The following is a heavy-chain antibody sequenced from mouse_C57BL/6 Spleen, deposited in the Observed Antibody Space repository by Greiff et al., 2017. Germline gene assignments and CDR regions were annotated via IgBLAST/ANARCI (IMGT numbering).Heavy chain of an antibody. J-gene: IGHJ1*03. CDR1: GFNIKDYY. CDR3: ARSPFITTARYWYFGV. CDR2: LDPEDGET. V-gene: IGHV14-2*01. D-gene: IGHD1-1*01. Sequence: VQLQQSGAELVKPGASVKLSCTASGFNIKDYYLHWVKQRTEQGLEGIGRLDPEDGETKYAPKFQGKATITADTSANTAYLQLSSLTSEDTAVYYCARSPFITTARYWYFGVWGTGTTVTVAS.